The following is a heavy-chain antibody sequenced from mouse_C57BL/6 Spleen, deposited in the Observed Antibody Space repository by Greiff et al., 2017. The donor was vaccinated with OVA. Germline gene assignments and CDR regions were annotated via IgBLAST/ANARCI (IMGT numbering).Heavy chain of an antibody. Sequence: QVQLQQPGAELVRPGSSVKLSCKASGYTFTSYWMHWVKQRPIQGLEWIGNIDPSDSETHYNQKFKDKATLTVDKSSSTAYMQLSSLTSEDSAVYYCARSGTAQAYYAMDYWGQGTSVTVSS. D-gene: IGHD3-2*02. V-gene: IGHV1-52*01. J-gene: IGHJ4*01. CDR3: ARSGTAQAYYAMDY. CDR2: IDPSDSET. CDR1: GYTFTSYW.